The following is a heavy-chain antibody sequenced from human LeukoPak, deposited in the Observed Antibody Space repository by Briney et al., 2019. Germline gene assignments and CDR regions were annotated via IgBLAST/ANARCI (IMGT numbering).Heavy chain of an antibody. CDR2: IYTSGST. D-gene: IGHD3-9*01. J-gene: IGHJ4*02. CDR1: GGSISTYY. Sequence: SETLSLTCTVSGGSISTYYWSWIRQPAGKGLEWIGRIYTSGSTNYNPSLKSRVTMSVDTSKNQFSLKLSSVTAADTAVYYCAGMYYDILTGQSDYWGQGTLVTVSS. V-gene: IGHV4-4*07. CDR3: AGMYYDILTGQSDY.